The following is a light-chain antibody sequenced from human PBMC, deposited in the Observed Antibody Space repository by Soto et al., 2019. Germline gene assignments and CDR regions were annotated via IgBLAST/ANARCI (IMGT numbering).Light chain of an antibody. V-gene: IGKV3-15*01. J-gene: IGKJ2*01. CDR1: QTISSN. CDR2: GAS. Sequence: EIVMTQSPATLSVSPGERATLSCRASQTISSNLAWYQQKPGQSPRLLIHGASTRATGVPARFSGSGYGTDFTLTISSMQSEAFAVYYCQQYHNWPPQYTFGQGTKLQIK. CDR3: QQYHNWPPQYT.